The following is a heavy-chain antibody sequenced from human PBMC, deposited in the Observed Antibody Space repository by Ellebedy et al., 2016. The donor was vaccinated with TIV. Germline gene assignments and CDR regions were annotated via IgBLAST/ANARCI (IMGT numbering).Heavy chain of an antibody. CDR1: GFTFSFYG. D-gene: IGHD2-21*02. CDR3: VRDNDRYSFDY. CDR2: ISSGSASI. V-gene: IGHV3-21*01. Sequence: GESLKISCAASGFTFSFYGMHSVRQAPGQGLEWVSSISSGSASIYYADSVKGRFTISRDNARNTLYLQMNSLGAEDTAVYYCVRDNDRYSFDYWGQGILVTVSS. J-gene: IGHJ4*02.